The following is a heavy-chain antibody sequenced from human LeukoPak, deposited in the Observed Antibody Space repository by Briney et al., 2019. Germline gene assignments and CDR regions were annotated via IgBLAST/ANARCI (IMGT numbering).Heavy chain of an antibody. CDR3: AREDYGSGGYCFDY. D-gene: IGHD3-10*01. CDR2: ISSRSSSI. V-gene: IGHV3-21*01. J-gene: IGHJ4*02. Sequence: GGSLRLSCAASGFTFSSYSMNWVRQAPGKGLEWVSSISSRSSSIYYADSVKGRFTISRDNAKNSLYLQMNSLRAEDTAVYYCAREDYGSGGYCFDYWGQGTLVTVSS. CDR1: GFTFSSYS.